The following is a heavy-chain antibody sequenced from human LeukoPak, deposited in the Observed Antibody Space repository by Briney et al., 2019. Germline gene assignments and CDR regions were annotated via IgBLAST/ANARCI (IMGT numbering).Heavy chain of an antibody. CDR1: GFTFDDYG. CDR3: AGDPYSSTWSYGMDV. J-gene: IGHJ6*02. D-gene: IGHD6-6*01. V-gene: IGHV3-20*04. Sequence: GGSLRLSCAASGFTFDDYGMSWVRQAPGKGLEWVSGINWNGGSTGYADSVKGRFTISRDNAKNSLFLQMNTLRAEDTAVYYCAGDPYSSTWSYGMDVWGQGTTVTVSS. CDR2: INWNGGST.